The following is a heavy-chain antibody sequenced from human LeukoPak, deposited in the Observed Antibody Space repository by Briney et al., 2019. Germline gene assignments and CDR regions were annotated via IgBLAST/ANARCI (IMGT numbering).Heavy chain of an antibody. CDR2: IYYSWST. CDR1: GGSISSGGYY. D-gene: IGHD6-13*01. J-gene: IGHJ5*02. Sequence: PSETLRLTCTVSGGSISSGGYYWSWIRQHPGKGLEWIGYIYYSWSTYHNPSLKSRVTIAVDTSKNQFSLKLSSVTAADTAVYYCARVSTAAGRDWFDPWGQGTLVSLSS. CDR3: ARVSTAAGRDWFDP. V-gene: IGHV4-31*03.